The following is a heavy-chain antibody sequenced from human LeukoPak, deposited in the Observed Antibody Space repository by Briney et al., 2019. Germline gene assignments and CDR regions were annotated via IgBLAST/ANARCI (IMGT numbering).Heavy chain of an antibody. CDR3: ARDTWHIVVVTGDYYGMDV. V-gene: IGHV1-46*01. Sequence: ASVKVSCKASGYTFTSYYMHWVRQAPGQGLEWMGIINPSGGSTSYAQKFQGRVTMTRDTSTSTAYMELSSLRSEDTAVYYCARDTWHIVVVTGDYYGMDVWGQGTTVTVSS. CDR1: GYTFTSYY. D-gene: IGHD2-21*02. J-gene: IGHJ6*02. CDR2: INPSGGST.